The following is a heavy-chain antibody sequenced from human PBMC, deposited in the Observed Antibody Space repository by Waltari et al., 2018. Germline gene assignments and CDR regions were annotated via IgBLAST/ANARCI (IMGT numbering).Heavy chain of an antibody. CDR2: FDPEDGET. Sequence: QVQLVQSGAEVKKPGASVKVSCKVSGYTLTDLSMHWVRQAPGKGLEWMGGFDPEDGETIYAQKFQGRVTMTDDTSTDTAYMELSSLRSEDTAVYYCATARSYDFWSGNALGYWGQGTLVTVSS. D-gene: IGHD3-3*01. J-gene: IGHJ4*02. CDR3: ATARSYDFWSGNALGY. V-gene: IGHV1-24*01. CDR1: GYTLTDLS.